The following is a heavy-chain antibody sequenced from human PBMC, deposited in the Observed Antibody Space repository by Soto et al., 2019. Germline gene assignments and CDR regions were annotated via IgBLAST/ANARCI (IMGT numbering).Heavy chain of an antibody. V-gene: IGHV4-31*03. Sequence: LSLTCTVSGGSISSGGYYWSWIRQHPGKGLEWIGYIYYSGSTYYNPSLKSRVTISVDTSKNQFSLKLSSVTAADTAVYYCARWDYDFWSGYYAPWGQGTLVTVSS. CDR3: ARWDYDFWSGYYAP. CDR1: GGSISSGGYY. D-gene: IGHD3-3*01. CDR2: IYYSGST. J-gene: IGHJ5*02.